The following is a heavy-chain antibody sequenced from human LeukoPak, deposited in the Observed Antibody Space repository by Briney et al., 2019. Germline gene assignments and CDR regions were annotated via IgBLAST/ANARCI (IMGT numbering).Heavy chain of an antibody. D-gene: IGHD3-16*01. CDR2: ISPKSDDT. Sequence: ASVKVSCKSSGYSFGDYYIHWVRQVPGQGLEWMGWISPKSDDTKYAQKFQDRLTVTRDTSISTTYMYLSRLRPDDTALYYCARGDMYFQDNAYRSLDHWGQGTLVTVSS. CDR1: GYSFGDYY. J-gene: IGHJ4*02. V-gene: IGHV1-2*02. CDR3: ARGDMYFQDNAYRSLDH.